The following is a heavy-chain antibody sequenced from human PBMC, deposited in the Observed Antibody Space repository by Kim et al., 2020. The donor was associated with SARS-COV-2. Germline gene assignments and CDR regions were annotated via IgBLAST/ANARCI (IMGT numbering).Heavy chain of an antibody. D-gene: IGHD2-21*01. J-gene: IGHJ4*02. CDR3: ARGGDGDTIRHIDY. V-gene: IGHV3-11*05. Sequence: ADSVKGRFTLSRDNAKNSLYLQMNSLRAEDTAVYYCARGGDGDTIRHIDYWGQGTLVTVSS.